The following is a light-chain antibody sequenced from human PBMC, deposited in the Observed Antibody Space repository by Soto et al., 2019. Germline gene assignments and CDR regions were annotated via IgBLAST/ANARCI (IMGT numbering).Light chain of an antibody. CDR1: SSNIGADYD. V-gene: IGLV1-40*01. J-gene: IGLJ1*01. CDR2: GNT. Sequence: QSVLTQPPSVSGAPGQRVTISCTGSSSNIGADYDVHWYQQLPGTAPKLLIYGNTNRPSGVPERFSGSKSGTSASLAITALQAEDEADYYCQSYDSSLSGHYVFGSGTKVTVL. CDR3: QSYDSSLSGHYV.